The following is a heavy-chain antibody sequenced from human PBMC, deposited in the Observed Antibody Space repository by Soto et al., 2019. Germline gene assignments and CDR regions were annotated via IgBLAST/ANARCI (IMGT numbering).Heavy chain of an antibody. D-gene: IGHD4-17*01. CDR3: ARHRRYGDYPYYYYYMDV. V-gene: IGHV4-39*01. Sequence: QLQLQESGPGLVKPSETLSLTCSVSGGSISNDNYYWGWIRQPPGKGLEWIGSIYYSGSTYYNPSLKSRGAISVDTSKNQFSLKLSSVTAADAAVYYCARHRRYGDYPYYYYYMDVWGKGTTVTVSS. J-gene: IGHJ6*03. CDR2: IYYSGST. CDR1: GGSISNDNYY.